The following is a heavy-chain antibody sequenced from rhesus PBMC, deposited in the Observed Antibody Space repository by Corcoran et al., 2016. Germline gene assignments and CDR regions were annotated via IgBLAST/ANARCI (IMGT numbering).Heavy chain of an antibody. CDR2: LYGSNGDT. V-gene: IGHV4-76*01. Sequence: QVQLQESGPGVLKPSETLSLTCDVSGVSISSAYDCTWIRPPPGKGLEWIVYLYGSNGDTTYNPSLKNRVTSSKDASRNQFSLRLHSVTAADTAVYYCARRRGPFDFWGQGILVTVSS. CDR1: GVSISSAYD. CDR3: ARRRGPFDF. J-gene: IGHJ4*01.